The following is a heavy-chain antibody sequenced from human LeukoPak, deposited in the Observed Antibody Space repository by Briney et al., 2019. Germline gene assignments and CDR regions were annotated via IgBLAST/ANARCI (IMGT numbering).Heavy chain of an antibody. J-gene: IGHJ4*02. Sequence: PGGSLRLSCAASGFPFSTYWMSWVRQAPGKGLEWVANINQDGTEKYYVDSVKGRFTISRDYAKNPLYLQMNSLRVEDTAVYYCAKVAKYYYGPETYYFFEQWGQGTPVTASS. CDR3: AKVAKYYYGPETYYFFEQ. CDR2: INQDGTEK. CDR1: GFPFSTYW. V-gene: IGHV3-7*01. D-gene: IGHD3-10*01.